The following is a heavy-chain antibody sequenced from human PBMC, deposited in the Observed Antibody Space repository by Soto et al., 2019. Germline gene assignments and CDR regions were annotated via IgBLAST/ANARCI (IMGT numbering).Heavy chain of an antibody. CDR1: GFTFSSYA. CDR3: ARKPINDFWSGYPFGMDV. D-gene: IGHD3-3*01. Sequence: GGSLRLSCAASGFTFSSYAMHWVRQAPGKGLEWAAVISYDGSNKYYADSVKGRFTISRDNSKNTLYLQMNSLRAEDTAVYYCARKPINDFWSGYPFGMDVWGQGTTVTVSS. V-gene: IGHV3-30-3*01. J-gene: IGHJ6*02. CDR2: ISYDGSNK.